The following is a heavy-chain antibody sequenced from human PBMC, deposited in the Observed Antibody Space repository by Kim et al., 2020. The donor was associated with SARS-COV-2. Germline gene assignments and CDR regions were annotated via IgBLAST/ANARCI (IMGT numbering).Heavy chain of an antibody. V-gene: IGHV3-23*01. CDR3: AKDLSVRGVIIPSAGRGMDV. CDR1: GFTFSSYA. CDR2: ISGSGGST. J-gene: IGHJ6*02. Sequence: GGSLRLSCAASGFTFSSYAMSWVRQAPGKGLEWVSAISGSGGSTYYADSVKGRFTISRDNSKNTLYLQMNSLRAEDTAVYYCAKDLSVRGVIIPSAGRGMDVWGQGTTVTVSS. D-gene: IGHD3-10*01.